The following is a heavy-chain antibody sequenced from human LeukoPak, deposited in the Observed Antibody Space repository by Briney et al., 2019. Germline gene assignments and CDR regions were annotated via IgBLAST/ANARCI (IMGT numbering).Heavy chain of an antibody. CDR2: IFHTGST. J-gene: IGHJ4*02. CDR1: GDSISSGNY. Sequence: SETLSLTCTVSGDSISSGNYWGWIRQPPGKGLEWIGSIFHTGSTYFNLSLKSRVTMSVDTSKNQFSLKLCSVTAADTAVYYCARLSGDPWYWGQGTLVTVSS. D-gene: IGHD2-21*02. V-gene: IGHV4-38-2*02. CDR3: ARLSGDPWY.